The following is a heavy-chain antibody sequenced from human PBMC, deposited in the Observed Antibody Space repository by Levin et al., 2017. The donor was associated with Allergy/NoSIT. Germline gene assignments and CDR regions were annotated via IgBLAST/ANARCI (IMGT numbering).Heavy chain of an antibody. V-gene: IGHV3-21*01. J-gene: IGHJ4*02. D-gene: IGHD6-19*01. Sequence: GESLKISCAASGFTFSSYSMNWVRQAPGKGLEWVSSISSSSSYIYYADSVKGRFTISRDNAKNSLYLQMNSLRAEDTAVYYCARDKSSGWGDYWGQGTLVTVSS. CDR3: ARDKSSGWGDY. CDR2: ISSSSSYI. CDR1: GFTFSSYS.